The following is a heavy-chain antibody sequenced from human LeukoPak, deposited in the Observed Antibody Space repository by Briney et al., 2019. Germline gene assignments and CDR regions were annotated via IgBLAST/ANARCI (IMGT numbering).Heavy chain of an antibody. CDR1: GYTFTSYY. V-gene: IGHV1-46*01. J-gene: IGHJ3*02. CDR3: ARARYLTGSRDDAFDI. D-gene: IGHD1-26*01. CDR2: INPSGGST. Sequence: ASVKVSCKASGYTFTSYYMHWVRQAPGQGLEWMGIINPSGGSTSYAQKFQGRVTMTRDTSTSTVYMELSSLRSDDTAVYYCARARYLTGSRDDAFDIWGQGTVVTVSS.